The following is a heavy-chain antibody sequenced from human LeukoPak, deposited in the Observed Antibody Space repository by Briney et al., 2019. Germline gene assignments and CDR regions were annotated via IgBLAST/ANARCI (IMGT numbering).Heavy chain of an antibody. Sequence: PAGGSLRLSCAASGFTFSDSFMSWVRQAPGKGLEWVGRSRNKADSYTAEYAASVKGRFTISRDESKNSLYLQISSLETEDAAVYYCATSSWYRLAYWGQGSLVTVAS. J-gene: IGHJ4*02. CDR3: ATSSWYRLAY. D-gene: IGHD6-13*01. V-gene: IGHV3-72*01. CDR1: GFTFSDSF. CDR2: SRNKADSYTA.